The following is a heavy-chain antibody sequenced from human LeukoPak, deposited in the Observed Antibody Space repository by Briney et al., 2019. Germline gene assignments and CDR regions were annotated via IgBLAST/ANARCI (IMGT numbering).Heavy chain of an antibody. CDR1: FTTISSYY. J-gene: IGHJ3*02. CDR2: IRYSCNS. D-gene: IGHD6-19*01. Sequence: SETLSLTCTVSFTTISSYYWSWVRQPPGKGLEWIGYIRYSCNSNYNPSLKSRVTISADPLHNHFSMRLGSELDARTGVCFCALRVSGWSDDSFDIWGQGTTVTVS. CDR3: ALRVSGWSDDSFDI. V-gene: IGHV4-59*01.